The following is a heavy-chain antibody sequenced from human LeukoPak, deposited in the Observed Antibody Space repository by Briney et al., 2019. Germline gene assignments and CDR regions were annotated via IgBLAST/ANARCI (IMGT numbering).Heavy chain of an antibody. CDR3: AKDRHGGNWGTNDAFDI. J-gene: IGHJ3*02. CDR1: GFTFSTYS. V-gene: IGHV3-21*04. D-gene: IGHD4-23*01. CDR2: ISSSSSYI. Sequence: GGSLRLSCAASGFTFSTYSMNWVRQAPGKGLERVSYISSSSSYIYYADSVKGRFTISRDNSKNTLYLQMNSLRAEDTAVYYCAKDRHGGNWGTNDAFDIWGQGTMVTVSS.